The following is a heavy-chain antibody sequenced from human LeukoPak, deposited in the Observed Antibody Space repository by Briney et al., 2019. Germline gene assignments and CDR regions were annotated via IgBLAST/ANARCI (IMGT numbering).Heavy chain of an antibody. CDR3: AKGAGGFSYYNWFDP. V-gene: IGHV4-59*01. CDR1: GGSISSYY. D-gene: IGHD5-18*01. Sequence: NPSETLSLTCTVSGGSISSYYWSWIRQPPGKGLEWIGHIYYSGSTNYNPSLKSRVATSVDTSKNQFSLRLSSVTAADTAVYYCAKGAGGFSYYNWFDPWGQGTLVTVSS. J-gene: IGHJ5*02. CDR2: IYYSGST.